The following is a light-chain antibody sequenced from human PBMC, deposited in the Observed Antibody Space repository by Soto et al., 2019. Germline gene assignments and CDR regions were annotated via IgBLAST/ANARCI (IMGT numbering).Light chain of an antibody. J-gene: IGLJ3*02. CDR2: STN. V-gene: IGLV8-61*01. Sequence: QTVVTQEPSFSVSPGRTVTLTCGLSSGSVSTSYYPSWYQLTPGQAPRTLIYSTNTRSSGVHNRFSGSILENKAALTITGAEAEDESDYYCVLYMGTGISVFGGGTKVTVL. CDR1: SGSVSTSYY. CDR3: VLYMGTGISV.